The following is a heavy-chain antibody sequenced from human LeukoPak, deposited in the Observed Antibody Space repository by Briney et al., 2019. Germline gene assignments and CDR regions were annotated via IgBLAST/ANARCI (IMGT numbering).Heavy chain of an antibody. CDR3: ARGQITMVRGVIRKYYFDY. CDR1: GYTFNSYG. J-gene: IGHJ4*02. D-gene: IGHD3-10*01. Sequence: ASVKVSCKASGYTFNSYGISWVRQATGQGLEWMGWMNPNSGNTGYAQKFQGRVTMTRNTSISTAYMELSSLRSEDTAVYYCARGQITMVRGVIRKYYFDYWGQGTLVTVSS. V-gene: IGHV1-8*01. CDR2: MNPNSGNT.